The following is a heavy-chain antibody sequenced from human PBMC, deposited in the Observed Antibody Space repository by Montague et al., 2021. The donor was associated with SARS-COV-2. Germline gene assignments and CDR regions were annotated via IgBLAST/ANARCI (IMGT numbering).Heavy chain of an antibody. CDR1: GGSFSGYY. V-gene: IGHV4-34*01. Sequence: ETLSLTCAVDGGSFSGYYWGWVRQPPGKGLGWIGEINHIGSTDYNPSLKIRVTIPVDTSKNQFSLKLSSVTAADTAVYYCARGARFTMIVVVITDIWFDPWGQGTLVTVSS. CDR3: ARGARFTMIVVVITDIWFDP. D-gene: IGHD3-22*01. J-gene: IGHJ5*02. CDR2: INHIGST.